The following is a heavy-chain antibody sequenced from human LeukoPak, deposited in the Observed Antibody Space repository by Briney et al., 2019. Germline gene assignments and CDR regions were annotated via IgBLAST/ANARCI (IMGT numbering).Heavy chain of an antibody. V-gene: IGHV1-2*02. CDR1: GYTFTGYY. CDR2: INPNSGGT. CDR3: ARASEYYYCMDV. Sequence: ASVKVSCKASGYTFTGYYMHWVRQAPGQGLEWMGWINPNSGGTNYAQKFQGRVTMTRDTSISTAYMELSRLRSDDTAVYYCARASEYYYCMDVWGKGTTVTVSS. J-gene: IGHJ6*03.